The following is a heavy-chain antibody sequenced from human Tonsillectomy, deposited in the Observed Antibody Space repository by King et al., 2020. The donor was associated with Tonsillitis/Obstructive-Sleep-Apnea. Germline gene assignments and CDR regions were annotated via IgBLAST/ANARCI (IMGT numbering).Heavy chain of an antibody. J-gene: IGHJ4*02. Sequence: VQLVESGGGLVQPGKSLRLSCAASGFTFSSYAMSWVRQAPGKGLEWVSTISGSGDSTYYADSVKGRFTISRDNSKNTLFLQMNSLRADETALYYCAKLNGIVVVPAAIDYWGQGTLVTVSS. CDR3: AKLNGIVVVPAAIDY. V-gene: IGHV3-23*04. CDR2: ISGSGDST. CDR1: GFTFSSYA. D-gene: IGHD2-2*01.